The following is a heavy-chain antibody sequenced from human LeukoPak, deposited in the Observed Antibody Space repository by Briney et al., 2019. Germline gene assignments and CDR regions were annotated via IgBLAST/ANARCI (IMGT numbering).Heavy chain of an antibody. V-gene: IGHV3-30-3*01. CDR1: GFTFSSYA. J-gene: IGHJ6*02. Sequence: GGSLRLSCAASGFTFSSYAMHWVRQAPGKGLERVAVISYDGSNKYYADSVKGRFTISRDNSKNTLYLQMNSLRAEDTAVYYCARATTVTGPDVWGQGTTVTVSS. CDR2: ISYDGSNK. D-gene: IGHD4-17*01. CDR3: ARATTVTGPDV.